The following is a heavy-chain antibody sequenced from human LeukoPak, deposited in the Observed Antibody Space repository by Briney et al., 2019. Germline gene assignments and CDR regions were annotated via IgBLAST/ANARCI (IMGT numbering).Heavy chain of an antibody. CDR2: ISSSGSTK. J-gene: IGHJ3*02. Sequence: GGSLRLSCAASGFTFSSYEMNWVRQAPGKGLERVSYISSSGSTKYYADSVKGRFTISRDNAKNSLYLQMNSLRAEDTAVYYCARDQYSSGLDAFDIWGQGTMVTVSS. CDR3: ARDQYSSGLDAFDI. CDR1: GFTFSSYE. V-gene: IGHV3-48*03. D-gene: IGHD6-19*01.